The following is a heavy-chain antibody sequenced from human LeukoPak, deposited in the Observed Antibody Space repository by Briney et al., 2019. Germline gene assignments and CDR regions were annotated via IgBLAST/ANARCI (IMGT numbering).Heavy chain of an antibody. Sequence: GGSLRLSCAASGFTFSSYGMHSVRQAPGKGLEWVAVISYDGSNKYYADSVKGRFTISRDNSKNTLYLQMNSLRAEDTAVYYCAKDILVAAPPYYYYGMDVWGQGTTVTVSS. CDR1: GFTFSSYG. J-gene: IGHJ6*02. D-gene: IGHD2-15*01. CDR2: ISYDGSNK. CDR3: AKDILVAAPPYYYYGMDV. V-gene: IGHV3-30*18.